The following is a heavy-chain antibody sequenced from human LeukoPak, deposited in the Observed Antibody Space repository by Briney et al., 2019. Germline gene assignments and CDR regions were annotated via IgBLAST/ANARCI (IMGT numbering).Heavy chain of an antibody. CDR3: ASSWGATRVY. CDR2: IYNTGNT. V-gene: IGHV3-66*01. CDR1: GFTVSSSH. Sequence: SGGSLRLSCAASGFTVSSSHMNWVRQAPGKGLEWVSIIYNTGNTDHADSVKGRFTISRDNSRNTLYLQMNSLRVEDTAVYYCASSWGATRVYWGQGTLVTASS. D-gene: IGHD1-26*01. J-gene: IGHJ4*02.